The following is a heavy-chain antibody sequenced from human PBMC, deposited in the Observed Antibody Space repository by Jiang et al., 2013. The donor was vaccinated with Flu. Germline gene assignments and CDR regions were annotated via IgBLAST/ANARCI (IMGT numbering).Heavy chain of an antibody. CDR3: TTWHWGLLEY. Sequence: VQLVESGEAWSSLGVPETLLWNLWIHFCCLLDDLGPPGSREGLEWVANINQGGSDKYYVDSVKGRFSISRDNAKDSLYLQMNSLRAEDTAVYYCTTWHWGLLEYWGQGTLVTVSS. CDR1: IHFCCLL. D-gene: IGHD3-16*01. J-gene: IGHJ4*02. CDR2: INQGGSDK. V-gene: IGHV3-7*01.